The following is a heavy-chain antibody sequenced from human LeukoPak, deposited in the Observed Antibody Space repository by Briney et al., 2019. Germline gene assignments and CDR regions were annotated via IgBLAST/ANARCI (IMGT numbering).Heavy chain of an antibody. Sequence: GGSLRPSCGASGLTFRNAWMTWVRQAPGKGLEWVGRIKSKIDGGITDYAAPVRGRFTISRDDSKNTLYPQMNSLKTEDTAVYYCTTRVMTTVTTEIDYWGQGTLVTVSS. CDR3: TTRVMTTVTTEIDY. V-gene: IGHV3-15*01. CDR2: IKSKIDGGIT. D-gene: IGHD4-17*01. CDR1: GLTFRNAW. J-gene: IGHJ4*02.